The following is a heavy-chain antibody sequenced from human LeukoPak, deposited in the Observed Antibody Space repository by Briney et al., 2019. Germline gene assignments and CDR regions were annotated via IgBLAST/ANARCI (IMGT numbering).Heavy chain of an antibody. CDR3: RAAADLNDY. J-gene: IGHJ4*02. CDR1: GFTFSGSA. CDR2: IRSKADSYTT. D-gene: IGHD6-13*01. Sequence: TGGSLKLSCAASGFTFSGSAMHWVRQASGKGLGWLGRIRSKADSYTTAYAASVKGRFIVSRDDSKNTAYLQMNSLKTEDTAVYYCRAAADLNDYWGQGTLVTVSS. V-gene: IGHV3-73*01.